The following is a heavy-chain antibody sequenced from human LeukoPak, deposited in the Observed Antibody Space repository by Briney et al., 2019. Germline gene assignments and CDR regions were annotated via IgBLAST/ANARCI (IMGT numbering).Heavy chain of an antibody. V-gene: IGHV4-38-2*02. Sequence: SETLSLTCTVSGYSISSGYYWGWIRQPPGKGLEWIGSIYHSGSTYYNPSLKSRVTISVDTSKNQFSLKLSSVTAADTAVYYCARGRDGYNLRYWGQGTLVTVSS. J-gene: IGHJ4*02. D-gene: IGHD5-24*01. CDR1: GYSISSGYY. CDR3: ARGRDGYNLRY. CDR2: IYHSGST.